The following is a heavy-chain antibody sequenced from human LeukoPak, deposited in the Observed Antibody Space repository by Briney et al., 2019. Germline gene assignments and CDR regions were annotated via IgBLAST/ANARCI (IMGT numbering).Heavy chain of an antibody. J-gene: IGHJ4*02. CDR1: GGSISSYY. CDR3: ARVYSSGWYYFDY. V-gene: IGHV4-59*01. Sequence: SETLSLTCAVSGGSISSYYWSWIRQPPGKGLEWIGYIYYSGSTNYNPSLKSRVTISVDTSKNQFSLKLSSVTAADTAVYYCARVYSSGWYYFDYWGQGTLVTVSS. D-gene: IGHD6-19*01. CDR2: IYYSGST.